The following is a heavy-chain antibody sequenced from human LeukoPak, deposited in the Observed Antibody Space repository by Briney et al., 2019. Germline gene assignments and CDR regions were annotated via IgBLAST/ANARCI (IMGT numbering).Heavy chain of an antibody. Sequence: SETLSLTCTVSGGSISSYYWSWIRQPPGKGLEWIGYIYYSGGTNYNPPLKSRVTISVDTSKNQFPLKLSSVTAADTAVYYCARGGWGSKAFDIWGQGTMVTVSS. D-gene: IGHD2-21*01. CDR3: ARGGWGSKAFDI. V-gene: IGHV4-59*01. CDR2: IYYSGGT. J-gene: IGHJ3*02. CDR1: GGSISSYY.